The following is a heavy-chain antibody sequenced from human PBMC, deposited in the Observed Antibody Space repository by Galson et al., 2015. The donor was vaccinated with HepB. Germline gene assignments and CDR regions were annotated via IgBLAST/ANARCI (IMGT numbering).Heavy chain of an antibody. V-gene: IGHV3-23*01. Sequence: SLRLSCAASGFTFSSYAMTWVRQAPGKGLESVSGISGGGGSIYYADSVKGRFTMSRDNSKATLYLQMNSLRADDTAVYYCAKSRSSWYDAFGLWGQGTMVTVSS. CDR1: GFTFSSYA. J-gene: IGHJ3*01. D-gene: IGHD6-13*01. CDR2: ISGGGGSI. CDR3: AKSRSSWYDAFGL.